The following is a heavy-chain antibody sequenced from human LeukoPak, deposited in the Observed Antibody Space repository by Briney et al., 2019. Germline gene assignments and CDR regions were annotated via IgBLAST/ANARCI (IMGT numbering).Heavy chain of an antibody. Sequence: GGSLRLSCVASGFTFSDNYMSWIRQAPGKGLEWVSYISSGSGTIYYADSVKGRFTISRDNAKNSLYLQMNSLRAEDTAAYYCARTRYPNTFDIWGQGTMVTVSS. CDR1: GFTFSDNY. CDR2: ISSGSGTI. V-gene: IGHV3-11*01. CDR3: ARTRYPNTFDI. D-gene: IGHD1-26*01. J-gene: IGHJ3*02.